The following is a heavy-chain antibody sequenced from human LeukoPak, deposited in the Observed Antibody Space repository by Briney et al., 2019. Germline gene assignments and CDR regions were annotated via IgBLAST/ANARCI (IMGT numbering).Heavy chain of an antibody. CDR2: INTDGSST. CDR3: AREWKKTGAFDH. J-gene: IGHJ4*02. V-gene: IGHV3-74*01. CDR1: GFTFSSYW. D-gene: IGHD1-1*01. Sequence: PGGSLRLSCAASGFTFSSYWTHWVRHVPGKGLVWVSRINTDGSSTTYADSVKGRFTISRDNTENTLYLQMSSLRAEDTAVYYCAREWKKTGAFDHWGQGTLVTVSS.